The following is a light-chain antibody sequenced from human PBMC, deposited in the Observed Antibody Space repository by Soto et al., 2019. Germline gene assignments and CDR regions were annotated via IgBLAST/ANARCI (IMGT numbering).Light chain of an antibody. V-gene: IGKV4-1*01. CDR2: WAS. J-gene: IGKJ4*01. Sequence: DIVMTQSPDSLAVSLGERATINCKSSQSVLYSLNNKNYLSWYQQKPGQPPKLLIFWASTRESGVPDRFSGSGSGTDFPLTINNLQAEDVAVYYCQQYYSSPLTLGGGTKVEV. CDR3: QQYYSSPLT. CDR1: QSVLYSLNNKNY.